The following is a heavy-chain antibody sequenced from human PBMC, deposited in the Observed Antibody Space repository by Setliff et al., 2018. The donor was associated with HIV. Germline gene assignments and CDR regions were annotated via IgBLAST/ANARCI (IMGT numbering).Heavy chain of an antibody. J-gene: IGHJ3*02. Sequence: SETLSLTCTVSGGPFSSSSYYWGWIRQPPGKGLEWIGSLRPSGNTYYNPSLKSRVTISGDTSKKQFSLKLRAVTAADTAVYYCARHSPNVGVRGDAFDIWGQGTVVTVSS. D-gene: IGHD2-8*01. V-gene: IGHV4-39*01. CDR3: ARHSPNVGVRGDAFDI. CDR1: GGPFSSSSYY. CDR2: LRPSGNT.